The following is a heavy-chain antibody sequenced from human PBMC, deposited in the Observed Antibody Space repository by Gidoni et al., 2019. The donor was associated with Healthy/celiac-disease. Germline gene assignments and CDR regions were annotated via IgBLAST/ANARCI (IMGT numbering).Heavy chain of an antibody. J-gene: IGHJ6*03. CDR1: GFTFSSYG. V-gene: IGHV3-30*18. D-gene: IGHD3-22*01. CDR2: ISYDVSNK. CDR3: AKERRYYYDSSGYKPYYYYYYMDV. Sequence: QVQLVESGGVVVQPGRSLRLSCAASGFTFSSYGMHCVHQAPGKGFELVAVISYDVSNKYYADSGKGRFTISRDNSKNTLYLQMNSLRAEDTAVYYCAKERRYYYDSSGYKPYYYYYYMDVWGKGTTVTVSS.